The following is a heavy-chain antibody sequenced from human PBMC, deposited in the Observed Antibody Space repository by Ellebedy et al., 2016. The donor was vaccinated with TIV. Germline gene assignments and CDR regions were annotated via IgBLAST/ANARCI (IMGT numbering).Heavy chain of an antibody. J-gene: IGHJ2*01. CDR2: FDPEDAET. D-gene: IGHD4-23*01. Sequence: ASVKVSCKVSGYTLTELSMHWMRQAPGEGLECMGRFDPEDAETISAQNFQGRVAMTEDTYTDTPYMELGSLRSEDTAVYYCARGPYGGSSVWYFDVWGRGTLVTVSS. CDR1: GYTLTELS. CDR3: ARGPYGGSSVWYFDV. V-gene: IGHV1-24*01.